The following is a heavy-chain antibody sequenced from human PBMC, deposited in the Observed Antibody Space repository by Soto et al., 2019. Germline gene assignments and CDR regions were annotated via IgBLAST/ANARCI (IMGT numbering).Heavy chain of an antibody. J-gene: IGHJ6*02. CDR2: IYYSGST. Sequence: PSETLSLTCAVSGGSISSGGYSWSWIRQPPGKGLEWIGYIYYSGSTNYNPSLKSRVTISVDTSKNQFSLKLSSVTAADTAVYYCAGNHFDWSTEEASYYYYGMDVWGQGTTVTVSS. CDR3: AGNHFDWSTEEASYYYYGMDV. CDR1: GGSISSGGYS. D-gene: IGHD3-9*01. V-gene: IGHV4-61*08.